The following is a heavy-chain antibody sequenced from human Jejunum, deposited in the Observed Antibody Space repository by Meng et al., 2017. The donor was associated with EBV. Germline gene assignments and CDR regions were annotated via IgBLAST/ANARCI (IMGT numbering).Heavy chain of an antibody. Sequence: QGRRQASGPGLEKPSGTLSLPCVVSGGSISDNDWWSWVRQPPGKGLEWLGEIYHGGGTNYNPSLESRVTISVDKSKNQFSLKLNSVTVADTAVYYCAGNGYYALEYWGPGILVTVSS. CDR1: GGSISDNDW. V-gene: IGHV4-4*02. J-gene: IGHJ4*02. CDR3: AGNGYYALEY. D-gene: IGHD3-22*01. CDR2: IYHGGGT.